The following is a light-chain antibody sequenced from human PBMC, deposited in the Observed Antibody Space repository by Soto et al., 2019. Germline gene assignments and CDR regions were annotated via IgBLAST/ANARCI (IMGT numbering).Light chain of an antibody. CDR1: ESVGSN. V-gene: IGKV3-15*01. Sequence: EIVMTQSPVTLSVSPWERATLSCRASESVGSNLAWYQQKPGQPPRLLIYDASMRETGVPPRFSGSGSGTEFTLTISSLQPDDFATYYCQHYNSYSEAFGQGTKVDIK. CDR2: DAS. J-gene: IGKJ1*01. CDR3: QHYNSYSEA.